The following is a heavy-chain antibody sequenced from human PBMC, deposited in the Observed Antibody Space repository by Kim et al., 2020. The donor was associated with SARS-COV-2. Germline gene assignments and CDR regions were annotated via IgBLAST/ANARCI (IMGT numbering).Heavy chain of an antibody. J-gene: IGHJ4*02. V-gene: IGHV3-30*07. D-gene: IGHD4-17*01. CDR3: ARDRRDYGDRTFDY. Sequence: AHTGKVQSPITRENSKNTLYVQMNSLRAEDTAVYYCARDRRDYGDRTFDYWGQGTLVTVSS.